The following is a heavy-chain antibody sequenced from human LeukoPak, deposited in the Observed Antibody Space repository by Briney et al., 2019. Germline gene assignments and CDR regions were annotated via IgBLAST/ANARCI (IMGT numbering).Heavy chain of an antibody. CDR3: ARDAEQPLLH. CDR1: GFTFSSYV. V-gene: IGHV3-33*01. D-gene: IGHD2-15*01. Sequence: PGRSLRLSCAASGFTFSSYVMHWVRQAPGKGLEWVAVIWYDGSNKYYADSVKGRFTISRDNSKNTLYLQMNSLRAEDTAVYYCARDAEQPLLHWGQGTLVTVSS. CDR2: IWYDGSNK. J-gene: IGHJ4*02.